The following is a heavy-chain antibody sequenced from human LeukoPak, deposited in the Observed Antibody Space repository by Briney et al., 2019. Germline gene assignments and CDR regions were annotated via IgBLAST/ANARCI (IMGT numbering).Heavy chain of an antibody. J-gene: IGHJ4*02. Sequence: SETLSLTCAVYGGSFSGYYWSWIRQPPGKGLEWIGEINHSGGTNYNPSLQSRVTISVDTSKNQFSLKLSSVTAADTAVYYCARGQRDIVVVVAALGGYYFDYWGQGTLVTVSS. D-gene: IGHD2-15*01. CDR1: GGSFSGYY. CDR3: ARGQRDIVVVVAALGGYYFDY. CDR2: INHSGGT. V-gene: IGHV4-34*01.